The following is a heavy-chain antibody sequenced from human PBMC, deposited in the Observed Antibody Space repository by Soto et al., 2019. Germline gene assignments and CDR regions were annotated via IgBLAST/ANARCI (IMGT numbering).Heavy chain of an antibody. CDR3: ARGRNPCIAVAPTVWFDP. V-gene: IGHV1-46*01. CDR2: INPSGGST. CDR1: GYTFTSYY. Sequence: ASVKVSCKASGYTFTSYYMHWVRQAPGQGLEWMGIINPSGGSTSYAQKFQGRVTMTRDASTSTVYMELSSLRSEDTAVYYCARGRNPCIAVAPTVWFDPWGQGTLVTVSS. J-gene: IGHJ5*02. D-gene: IGHD6-19*01.